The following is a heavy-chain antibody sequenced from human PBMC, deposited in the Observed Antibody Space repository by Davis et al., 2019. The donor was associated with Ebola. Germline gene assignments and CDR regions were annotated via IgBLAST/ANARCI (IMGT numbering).Heavy chain of an antibody. Sequence: GESLKISCVASGFTFSTYAMNWVRQAPGKGLEWVSFISSTGDSKYYSDSVRGRFTISRDNANNSLYLQMNSLRAEDTALYYCAKDIRYNWNSFDDWGQGTLVTVSS. CDR2: ISSTGDSK. V-gene: IGHV3-48*01. J-gene: IGHJ4*02. CDR1: GFTFSTYA. CDR3: AKDIRYNWNSFDD. D-gene: IGHD1-20*01.